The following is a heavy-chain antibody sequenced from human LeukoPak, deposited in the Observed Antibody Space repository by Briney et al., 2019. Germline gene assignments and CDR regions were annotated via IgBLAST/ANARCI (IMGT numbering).Heavy chain of an antibody. CDR1: GFTFSNYG. CDR3: AKDRPLYSGSQHFDF. Sequence: TGGSLRLSCIASGFTFSNYGMHWVRQAPGKGLEWVAVISYDGGAEYFADSVKGRFTISRDNPKNTLYLQMNSLRAEDTAVYYCAKDRPLYSGSQHFDFWGQGTLVTVSP. CDR2: ISYDGGAE. V-gene: IGHV3-30*18. D-gene: IGHD1-26*01. J-gene: IGHJ4*02.